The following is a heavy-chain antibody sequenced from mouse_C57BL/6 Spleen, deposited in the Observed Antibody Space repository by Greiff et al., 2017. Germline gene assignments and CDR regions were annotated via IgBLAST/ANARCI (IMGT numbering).Heavy chain of an antibody. D-gene: IGHD2-3*01. CDR2: ISDGGSYT. CDR3: ARDGYYAWFAY. Sequence: EVNVVESGGGLVKPGGSLKLSCAASGFTFSSYAMSWVRQTPEKRLEWVATISDGGSYTYYPDNVKGRFTISRDNAKNNLYLQMSHLKSEDTAMYYCARDGYYAWFAYWGQGTLVTVSA. CDR1: GFTFSSYA. J-gene: IGHJ3*01. V-gene: IGHV5-4*01.